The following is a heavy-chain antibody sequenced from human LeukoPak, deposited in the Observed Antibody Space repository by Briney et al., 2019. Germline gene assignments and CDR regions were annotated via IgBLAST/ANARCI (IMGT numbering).Heavy chain of an antibody. V-gene: IGHV4-59*01. Sequence: ESSETLSLTCTVSGGSISSYYWSWIRQPPGKRLEWIGCIYYSESATYNPSLKSRVTISLDTSKNQFFLKLSSVTAADTAVYYCARKRSFDLWGQGTLVTVSS. CDR2: IYYSESA. CDR1: GGSISSYY. CDR3: ARKRSFDL. J-gene: IGHJ4*02. D-gene: IGHD3-9*01.